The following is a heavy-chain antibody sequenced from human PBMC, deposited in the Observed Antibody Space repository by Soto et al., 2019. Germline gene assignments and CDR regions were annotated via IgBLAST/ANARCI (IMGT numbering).Heavy chain of an antibody. J-gene: IGHJ6*02. CDR2: ISVSGDST. D-gene: IGHD3-22*01. Sequence: DVQLLESGGGLVQPGGSLRLSCAASGLTFGSYGMTWVRQAPGKGLEWVSSISVSGDSTYYADSVKGRFTISRDISKNTLFLQMNSLRAEDSAVYYCAKLRTTMIVVVMDVWGQGSPVTVSS. V-gene: IGHV3-23*01. CDR1: GLTFGSYG. CDR3: AKLRTTMIVVVMDV.